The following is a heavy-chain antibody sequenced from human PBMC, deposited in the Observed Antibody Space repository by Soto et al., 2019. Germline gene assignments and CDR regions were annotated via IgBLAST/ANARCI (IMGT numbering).Heavy chain of an antibody. CDR3: XRDDDYPDNGFDY. CDR1: XXXXXXHG. J-gene: IGHJ4*02. Sequence: QVQLVESGGGVVQPGTSLRLSCAASXXXXXXHGMXWVRQTPGKGLEWLAVILNDASGHWYADSVKGRFTISRDNFENTLYLQMNGLRLXDTAXXYCXRDDDYPDNGFDYWGQGTLVTVSS. D-gene: IGHD4-17*01. CDR2: ILNDASGH. V-gene: IGHV3-33*01.